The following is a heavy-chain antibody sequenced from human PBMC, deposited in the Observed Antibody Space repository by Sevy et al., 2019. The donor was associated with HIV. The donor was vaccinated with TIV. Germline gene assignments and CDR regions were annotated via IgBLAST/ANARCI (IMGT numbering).Heavy chain of an antibody. D-gene: IGHD3-10*01. CDR2: ISYDGSKK. CDR3: ATLRGGLYGSGYFQN. CDR1: GFTFSSHG. V-gene: IGHV3-30*03. Sequence: GGSLRLSCAASGFTFSSHGMHWVRQAPGKGLEWVAFISYDGSKKYYTDSVKGRFTISRDNSKNTVYLQMNSLRAEDTAVYYCATLRGGLYGSGYFQNWGQGTQVTVSS. J-gene: IGHJ1*01.